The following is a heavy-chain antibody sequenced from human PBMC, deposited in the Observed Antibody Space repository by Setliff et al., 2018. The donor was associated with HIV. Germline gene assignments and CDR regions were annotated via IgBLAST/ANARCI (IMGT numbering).Heavy chain of an antibody. J-gene: IGHJ5*02. CDR3: ALPYCGGGNCWSSASLPPAGWFDP. CDR2: INPMYGVA. D-gene: IGHD2-15*01. Sequence: SVKVSCKASGYTFTGYYMHWVRQAPGQGLEWMGWINPMYGVANYAQKFQGRVTITTDESTSTAYMELSSLRSEDTAVYYCALPYCGGGNCWSSASLPPAGWFDPWGQGALVTVS. V-gene: IGHV1-69*05. CDR1: GYTFTGYY.